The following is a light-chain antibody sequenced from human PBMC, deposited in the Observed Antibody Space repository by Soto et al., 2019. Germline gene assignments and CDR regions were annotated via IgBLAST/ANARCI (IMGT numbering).Light chain of an antibody. CDR1: QSVSSN. V-gene: IGKV3-15*01. CDR2: GAS. CDR3: QQYNNWPRT. Sequence: ERVMTQSPATLSVSPGERATVSCRASQSVSSNLAWYQQKPGQAPRLLIYGASTRATGIPARFSGSGSGTEFTLTIGSLQSEDFAVYYCQQYNNWPRTFGQGTKLEIK. J-gene: IGKJ2*01.